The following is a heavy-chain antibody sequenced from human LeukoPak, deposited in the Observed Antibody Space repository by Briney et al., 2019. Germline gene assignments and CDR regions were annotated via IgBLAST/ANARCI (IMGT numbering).Heavy chain of an antibody. CDR1: GFTFGDHA. Sequence: PGGSLRLSCTASGFTFGDHAMSWVRQAPGKGLEWVGFIRSKGYGGTTEYAASVKGRFTISRDDSKSIAYLQMNSLKTEDTAVYHCTRGPTQLSLYYGMDVWGQGTTVIVSS. D-gene: IGHD5-18*01. V-gene: IGHV3-49*04. CDR3: TRGPTQLSLYYGMDV. J-gene: IGHJ6*02. CDR2: IRSKGYGGTT.